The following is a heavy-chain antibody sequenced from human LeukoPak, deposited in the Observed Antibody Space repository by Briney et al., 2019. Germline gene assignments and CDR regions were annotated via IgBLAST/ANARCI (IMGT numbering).Heavy chain of an antibody. CDR3: ARAIRYYYDSSDYYQYYFDY. Sequence: SETLSLTCTVSGGSISSYYWSWIRQPPGKGLEWIGYIYYSGSTNYNPSLKSRVTISVDTSKNQFSLKLSSVTAADTAVYYCARAIRYYYDSSDYYQYYFDYWGQGTLVSVSS. J-gene: IGHJ4*02. D-gene: IGHD3-22*01. CDR1: GGSISSYY. V-gene: IGHV4-59*01. CDR2: IYYSGST.